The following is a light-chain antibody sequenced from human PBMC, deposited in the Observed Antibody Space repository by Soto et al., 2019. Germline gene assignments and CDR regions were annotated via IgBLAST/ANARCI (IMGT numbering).Light chain of an antibody. V-gene: IGKV1-5*03. CDR1: QSISSW. J-gene: IGKJ4*01. Sequence: DIQMTQSPSTLSASVGDSVTITCRASQSISSWLAWYQQKPGKAPKLLIYKASSLESGVPSRFSGSGSGTEFTLPISSLQPDDFATYYCQQNNSYPLTFGGGTKVEIK. CDR2: KAS. CDR3: QQNNSYPLT.